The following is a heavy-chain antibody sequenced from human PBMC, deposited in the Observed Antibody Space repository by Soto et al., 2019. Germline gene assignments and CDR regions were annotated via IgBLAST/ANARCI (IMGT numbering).Heavy chain of an antibody. CDR3: AHRQTSATSWGAYDV. CDR2: IYWDDDK. Sequence: QITLKESGPTLVKPTQTLTLTCTFSGFSLSTSGVGVGWIRQPPGKALEWLALIYWDDDKRYSPSLKSRLTITKDTSRNQVVLTMANMDPVDTATYFCAHRQTSATSWGAYDVWGQGTMVTVSS. D-gene: IGHD7-27*01. CDR1: GFSLSTSGVG. J-gene: IGHJ3*01. V-gene: IGHV2-5*02.